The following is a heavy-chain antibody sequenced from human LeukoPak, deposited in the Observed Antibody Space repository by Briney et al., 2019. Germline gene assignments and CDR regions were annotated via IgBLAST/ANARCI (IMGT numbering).Heavy chain of an antibody. CDR1: GFTFSKYS. CDR3: ARDLGGYNFDY. V-gene: IGHV3-48*04. D-gene: IGHD5-24*01. CDR2: INSGSYSI. Sequence: PGGSLRLSCAASGFTFSKYSMNWVRQAPGKGLEWVSYINSGSYSIYYADSVKGRFTISRDNAKDSVYLQMNSLRAEDTAVYYCARDLGGYNFDYWGQGTLLTVSS. J-gene: IGHJ4*02.